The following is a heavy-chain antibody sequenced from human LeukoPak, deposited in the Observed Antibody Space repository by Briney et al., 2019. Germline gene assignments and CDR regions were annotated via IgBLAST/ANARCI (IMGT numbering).Heavy chain of an antibody. CDR1: GFTFSTYS. CDR3: AKEVKRTTFG. Sequence: PGGSLRLSCAASGFTFSTYSMNWVRQAPGKGLEWVSSISSNNRYIYYADSVKGRFTISRDNAKNSLYLQMNSLRAEDTAVYYCAKEVKRTTFGWGQGTLVTVSS. D-gene: IGHD2/OR15-2a*01. CDR2: ISSNNRYI. V-gene: IGHV3-21*04. J-gene: IGHJ4*02.